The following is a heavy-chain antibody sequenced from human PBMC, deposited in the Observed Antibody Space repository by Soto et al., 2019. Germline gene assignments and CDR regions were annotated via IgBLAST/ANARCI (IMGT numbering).Heavy chain of an antibody. CDR3: TADHWS. Sequence: PGRSLRLSCVVFEYTFSDAWISWVRQARGKGLEWVARINRKIDGETTDYAAPVEGRFTIAREDSKNTLSLQMSSPKIEDTAVYFCTADHWSWGQGTLVTVSS. V-gene: IGHV3-15*01. J-gene: IGHJ4*02. D-gene: IGHD3-3*01. CDR2: INRKIDGETT. CDR1: EYTFSDAW.